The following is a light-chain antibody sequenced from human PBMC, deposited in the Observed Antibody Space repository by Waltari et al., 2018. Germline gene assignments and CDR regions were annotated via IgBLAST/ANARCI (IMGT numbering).Light chain of an antibody. CDR2: LGS. Sequence: DIVMTQSPLSLPVTPGEPASISCRSSQSLLHSNGCNYLDWYLQKPVQSPQLLIYLGSNRASGVPDRFSGSGSGTDFTLKISRVEAEDVGVYYCMEALQTPYTFGQGTKLEIK. CDR3: MEALQTPYT. CDR1: QSLLHSNGCNY. J-gene: IGKJ2*01. V-gene: IGKV2-28*01.